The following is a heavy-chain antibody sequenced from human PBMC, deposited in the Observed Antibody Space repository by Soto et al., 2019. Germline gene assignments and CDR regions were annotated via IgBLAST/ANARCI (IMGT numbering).Heavy chain of an antibody. CDR1: GGSISSYY. V-gene: IGHV4-59*01. Sequence: LXLTCTVSGGSISSYYWSWIRQPPWKGLEWIGYIYYSGSTNYNPSLKSRVTISVDTSKNQFSLKLSSVTAADTAVYYCARVHSGYCSGGSCPWSYYYYGMDVWGQGTTVTVSS. D-gene: IGHD2-15*01. J-gene: IGHJ6*02. CDR3: ARVHSGYCSGGSCPWSYYYYGMDV. CDR2: IYYSGST.